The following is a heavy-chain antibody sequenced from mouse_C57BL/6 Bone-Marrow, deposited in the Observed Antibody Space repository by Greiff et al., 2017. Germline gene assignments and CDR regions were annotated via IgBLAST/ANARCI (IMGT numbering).Heavy chain of an antibody. J-gene: IGHJ1*03. D-gene: IGHD2-4*01. Sequence: EVQLVESEGGLVQPGSSMKLSCTASGFTFSDYYMAWVRQVPEKGLEWVANINYDGSSTYYLDSLKSRFIISRDNAKNILYLQMSSLKSEDTATYYCARDRNYDYQLPHWYFDVWGTGTTVTVSS. CDR1: GFTFSDYY. V-gene: IGHV5-16*01. CDR3: ARDRNYDYQLPHWYFDV. CDR2: INYDGSST.